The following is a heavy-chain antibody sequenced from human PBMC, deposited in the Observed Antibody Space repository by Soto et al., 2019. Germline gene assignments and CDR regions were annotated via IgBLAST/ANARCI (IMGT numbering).Heavy chain of an antibody. CDR1: GYTFTGYY. J-gene: IGHJ6*02. CDR3: ARDLSYGSGSYYGMDV. D-gene: IGHD3-10*01. CDR2: INPNSGGT. Sequence: ASVKVSCKASGYTFTGYYMHWVRQAPGQGLEWMGWINPNSGGTNYAQKFQGWVAMTRDTSISTAYVELSRLRSDDTAVYYCARDLSYGSGSYYGMDVWGQGTTVTVSS. V-gene: IGHV1-2*04.